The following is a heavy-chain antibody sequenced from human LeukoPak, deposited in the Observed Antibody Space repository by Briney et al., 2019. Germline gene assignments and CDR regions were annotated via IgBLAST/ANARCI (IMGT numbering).Heavy chain of an antibody. CDR1: EYSFTSYW. J-gene: IGHJ4*02. D-gene: IGHD1-26*01. CDR2: IYPGDSNT. V-gene: IGHV5-51*01. CDR3: ARVPTSGTYYNPFDY. Sequence: GESLKISCKGSEYSFTSYWIGWVRQMPGKGLEWMAIIYPGDSNTRYSPSFQGQVTISADKSISTAYLQWSSLKASDTAMYYCARVPTSGTYYNPFDYWGRGTLVTVSS.